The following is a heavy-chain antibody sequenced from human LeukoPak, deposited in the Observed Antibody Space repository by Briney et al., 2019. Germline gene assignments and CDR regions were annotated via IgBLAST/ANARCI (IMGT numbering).Heavy chain of an antibody. J-gene: IGHJ4*02. Sequence: GGSLRLSCAASGFIFNNYAMSWVRQAPGKGLEWVSAISESGGETYHADSVKGRFTISRDTSKSTLYLQLNSLRAEDTAIYYCAKGIDSTGYYPFDYWGQGTLVTVSS. CDR2: ISESGGET. D-gene: IGHD3-22*01. V-gene: IGHV3-23*01. CDR3: AKGIDSTGYYPFDY. CDR1: GFIFNNYA.